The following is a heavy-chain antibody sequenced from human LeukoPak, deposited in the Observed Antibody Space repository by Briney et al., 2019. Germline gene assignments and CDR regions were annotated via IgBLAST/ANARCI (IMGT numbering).Heavy chain of an antibody. CDR2: MNPNSGNT. J-gene: IGHJ4*02. CDR3: ARGRNRNYYGSGSPRRELDY. CDR1: GYTFTSYD. D-gene: IGHD3-10*01. V-gene: IGHV1-8*03. Sequence: ASVKVSCKASGYTFTSYDINWVRQATGQGLEWMGWMNPNSGNTGYAQKFQGRVTITRNTSISTAYMELSSLRSEDTAVYYCARGRNRNYYGSGSPRRELDYWGQGTLVTVSS.